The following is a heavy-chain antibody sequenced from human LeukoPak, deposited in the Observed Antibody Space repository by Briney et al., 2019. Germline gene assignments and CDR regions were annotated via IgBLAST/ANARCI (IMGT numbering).Heavy chain of an antibody. D-gene: IGHD6-13*01. CDR3: ARADGAAVREGAFDI. Sequence: SETLSLTCTVSDGSISSHYWSWIRQPPGKGLEWIGYIYYSGSTNYNPSLKSRVTISVDTSKNQFSLKLSSVTAADTAVYYCARADGAAVREGAFDIWGQGTMVTVSS. CDR1: DGSISSHY. CDR2: IYYSGST. V-gene: IGHV4-59*11. J-gene: IGHJ3*02.